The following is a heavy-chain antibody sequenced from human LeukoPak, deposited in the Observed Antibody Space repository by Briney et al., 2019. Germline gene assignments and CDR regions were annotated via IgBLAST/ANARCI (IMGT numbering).Heavy chain of an antibody. CDR2: IYTSGST. D-gene: IGHD3-22*01. Sequence: PSETLSLTCTVSGGSISSYYWSWIRQPAGKGLEWIGRIYTSGSTNYNPSLKSRVTMSVDTSKNQFSLKLSSVTAADTAVYYCARETYYYDSSGYSVNDYWGQGTLVTVFS. V-gene: IGHV4-4*07. CDR3: ARETYYYDSSGYSVNDY. CDR1: GGSISSYY. J-gene: IGHJ4*02.